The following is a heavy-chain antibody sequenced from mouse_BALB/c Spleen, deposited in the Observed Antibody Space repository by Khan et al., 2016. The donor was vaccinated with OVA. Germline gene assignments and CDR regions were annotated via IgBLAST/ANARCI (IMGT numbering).Heavy chain of an antibody. Sequence: QVQLKQSGAELVRPGTSVKLSCKTSGYIFTSYWIHWVKQRSGQGLEWIARIYPGTDNTYYNEKFKDKATLTADKSSSTAYLQLSSLKSEDSAVLFWAREEALFYFDHWGQGTTLTVSS. D-gene: IGHD3-2*02. J-gene: IGHJ2*01. CDR2: IYPGTDNT. CDR1: GYIFTSYW. CDR3: AREEALFYFDH. V-gene: IGHV1-76*01.